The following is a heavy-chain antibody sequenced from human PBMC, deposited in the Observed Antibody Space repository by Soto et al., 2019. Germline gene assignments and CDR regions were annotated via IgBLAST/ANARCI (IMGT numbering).Heavy chain of an antibody. CDR3: ARAGPSEGSQKHYYYYYYMDV. CDR1: GYTFTSYY. CDR2: INPSGGST. V-gene: IGHV1-46*03. D-gene: IGHD3-10*01. J-gene: IGHJ6*03. Sequence: QVQLVQSGAEVKKPGASVKVSCKASGYTFTSYYMHWVRQAPGQGLEWMGIINPSGGSTSYAQKFQGRVTMTRDTSPSTVYMELSSLRSEDTAVYYCARAGPSEGSQKHYYYYYYMDVWGKGTTVTVSS.